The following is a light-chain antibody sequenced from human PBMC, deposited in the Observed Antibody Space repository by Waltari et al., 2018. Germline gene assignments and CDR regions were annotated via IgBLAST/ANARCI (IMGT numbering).Light chain of an antibody. CDR3: QQYYSYPRD. CDR2: AAS. J-gene: IGKJ4*01. Sequence: AIRMTQSPSSLSASTGDRVPITCRASQGISSYLAWYQQKPGKAPKLLIYAASTLQSGVPSRFSGSGSGTDFTLTISCLQSEDFATYYCQQYYSYPRDFGGGTKVEIK. V-gene: IGKV1-8*01. CDR1: QGISSY.